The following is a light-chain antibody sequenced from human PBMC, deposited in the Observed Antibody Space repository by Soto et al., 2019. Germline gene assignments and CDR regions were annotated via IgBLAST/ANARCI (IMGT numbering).Light chain of an antibody. J-gene: IGKJ1*01. Sequence: DIQMTQSPSIVSASVGDRVTITCRASQSISSWLAWYQQKPGKAPKILIYKASSLESGVPSRFSGSGSGTEFTLTISSLQPDDFATYYCQQYSTYTPRTFGQGTKVDI. CDR1: QSISSW. CDR2: KAS. V-gene: IGKV1-5*03. CDR3: QQYSTYTPRT.